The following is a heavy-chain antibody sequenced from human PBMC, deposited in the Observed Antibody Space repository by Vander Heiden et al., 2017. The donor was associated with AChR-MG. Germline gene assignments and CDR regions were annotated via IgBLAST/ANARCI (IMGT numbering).Heavy chain of an antibody. J-gene: IGHJ4*02. V-gene: IGHV4-31*03. CDR1: GAPISSGGYY. Sequence: QVQLQESGPGLVKPSQTLSLTCTVPGAPISSGGYYWSWNRQHPGKGLEWIGYIYYSGSTYYNPSLKSRVTISVDTSKNQFSLKLSSVTAADTAVYYCAREGAGSPPVYWGQGTLVTVSS. D-gene: IGHD6-19*01. CDR2: IYYSGST. CDR3: AREGAGSPPVY.